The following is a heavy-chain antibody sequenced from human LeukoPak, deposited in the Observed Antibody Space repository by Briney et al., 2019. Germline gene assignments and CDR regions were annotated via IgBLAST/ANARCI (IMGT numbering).Heavy chain of an antibody. V-gene: IGHV1-69*13. CDR1: GGTFSSYA. Sequence: GASVKVPCKASGGTFSSYAISWVRQAPGQGLEWMGGIIPIFGTANYAQKFQGRVTITADESTSTAYMELSSLRSEDTAVYYCARNYDSSGYYYYYWGQGTLVTVSS. J-gene: IGHJ4*02. CDR3: ARNYDSSGYYYYY. CDR2: IIPIFGTA. D-gene: IGHD3-22*01.